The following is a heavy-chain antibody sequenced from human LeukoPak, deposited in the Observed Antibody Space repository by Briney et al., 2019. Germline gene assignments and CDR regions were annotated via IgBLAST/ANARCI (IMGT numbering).Heavy chain of an antibody. J-gene: IGHJ6*03. CDR3: AKVGHPGIAADDRYYYYYMDG. Sequence: GGTLRLSCAAPGFTFSSYGMSWGRQALREGRGWGLAISGSGGSTYYAESVKGRFTISGDNSKTTLYLQMNSLRAEAPAVYNWAKVGHPGIAADDRYYYYYMDGWGKGTTVT. CDR1: GFTFSSYG. CDR2: ISGSGGST. D-gene: IGHD6-13*01. V-gene: IGHV3-23*01.